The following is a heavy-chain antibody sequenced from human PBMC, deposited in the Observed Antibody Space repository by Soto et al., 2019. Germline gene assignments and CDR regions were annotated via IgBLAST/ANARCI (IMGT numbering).Heavy chain of an antibody. CDR3: ARDRAMEDY. J-gene: IGHJ4*02. Sequence: EVQLVESGGGLVQPGGSLRLSCAASGFTFSNYWMNWVRQVPGKGLEWVANIKQDGSEKYYVDSVKGRFTSSRDNAKNSLYLQMNSLRAEDTAVYYCARDRAMEDYWGQGTLVTVSS. CDR2: IKQDGSEK. V-gene: IGHV3-7*04. CDR1: GFTFSNYW. D-gene: IGHD1-1*01.